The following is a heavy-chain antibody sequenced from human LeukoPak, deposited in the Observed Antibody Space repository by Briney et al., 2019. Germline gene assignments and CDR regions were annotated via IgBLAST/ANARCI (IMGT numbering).Heavy chain of an antibody. CDR3: ASLNDMTTQSGDY. D-gene: IGHD4-17*01. CDR1: GDTFSNYA. Sequence: SVKVSCRASGDTFSNYAISWVRQAPGQGLEWMGRIIPILGIANYAQKFQGRVTITADKSTSTAYMELSSLRSEDTAVYYCASLNDMTTQSGDYWGQGTLVTVSS. CDR2: IIPILGIA. J-gene: IGHJ4*02. V-gene: IGHV1-69*04.